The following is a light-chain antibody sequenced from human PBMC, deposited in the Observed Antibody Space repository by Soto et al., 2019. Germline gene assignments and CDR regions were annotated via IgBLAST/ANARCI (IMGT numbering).Light chain of an antibody. CDR2: TAS. CDR3: QQYFSYPLT. V-gene: IGKV1-8*01. CDR1: HGISSH. Sequence: AIRMTQSPSSFSASTGDRVTITCRASHGISSHLAWYQVKPGKAPRLLIYTASYLESGVPSMFSGSGSGTDFTLAISSLQSEDFAVYYCQQYFSYPLTFGGGTNVEI. J-gene: IGKJ4*01.